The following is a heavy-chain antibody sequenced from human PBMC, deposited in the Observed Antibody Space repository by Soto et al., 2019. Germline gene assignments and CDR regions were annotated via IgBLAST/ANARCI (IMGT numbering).Heavy chain of an antibody. CDR1: DGSISSSSYY. CDR2: IYYSGST. Sequence: SETLSLTCTVPDGSISSSSYYWGWIRQPPGKELEWIGSIYYSGSTYYNPSLKSRVTISVDTSKNQFSLKLSSVTAADTAVYYCARAPGGYTYNGMDVWRQGTTVTVPS. D-gene: IGHD3-22*01. V-gene: IGHV4-39*01. J-gene: IGHJ6*02. CDR3: ARAPGGYTYNGMDV.